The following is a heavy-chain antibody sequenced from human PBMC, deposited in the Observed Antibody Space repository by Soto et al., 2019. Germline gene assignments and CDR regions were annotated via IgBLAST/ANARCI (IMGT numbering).Heavy chain of an antibody. V-gene: IGHV1-18*01. J-gene: IGHJ3*02. CDR3: ARDLFTMVRGVIWDDAFDI. D-gene: IGHD3-10*01. CDR1: GYTFTSYG. CDR2: ISAYNGNT. Sequence: PSVKVSCKASGYTFTSYGISWVRQAPGQGLEWMGWISAYNGNTNYAQKLQGRVTMTTDTSTSTAYMELRSLRSDDTAVYYCARDLFTMVRGVIWDDAFDIWGQGTMVTVSS.